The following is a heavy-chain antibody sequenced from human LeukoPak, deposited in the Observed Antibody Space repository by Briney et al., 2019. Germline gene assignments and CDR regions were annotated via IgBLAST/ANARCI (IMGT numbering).Heavy chain of an antibody. D-gene: IGHD6-19*01. V-gene: IGHV7-4-1*02. Sequence: ASVKVSCKASGYTLTSYAMNWVRQAPGQRLEWMGWINTNTGKPTYAQDFTGRFVLSLDTSVSTACLQITSLRADDTAVYYCARGGWYDAGAFDIWGQGTLVTVSS. CDR2: INTNTGKP. CDR3: ARGGWYDAGAFDI. CDR1: GYTLTSYA. J-gene: IGHJ3*02.